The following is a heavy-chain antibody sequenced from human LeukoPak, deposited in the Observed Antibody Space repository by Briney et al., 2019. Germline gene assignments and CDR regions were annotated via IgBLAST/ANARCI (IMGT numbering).Heavy chain of an antibody. Sequence: PGGSLRLSCAASGFTFDIYAMGWVRQAPGKGLEWVSVISRNGANTHYADSVKGRFTISRDNSKKTLYLQMDSRRADETAIYYFANESPSFDYWGAGTLVIVSS. CDR2: ISRNGANT. V-gene: IGHV3-23*01. CDR3: ANESPSFDY. CDR1: GFTFDIYA. J-gene: IGHJ4*02.